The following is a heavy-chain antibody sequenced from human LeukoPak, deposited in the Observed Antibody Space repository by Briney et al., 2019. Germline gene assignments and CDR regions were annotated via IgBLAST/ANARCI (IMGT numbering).Heavy chain of an antibody. CDR1: GFTFSSYW. J-gene: IGHJ6*04. Sequence: RTGGSLRLSCAASGFTFSSYWMHWVRQAPGKGLVWVSRINSDGSSTTYADSVKGRFTISRDNSKNTLFLQMNSLRAEDTAVYCAELGITMIGGVWGKGTTVTISS. V-gene: IGHV3-74*01. CDR2: INSDGSST. D-gene: IGHD3-10*02. CDR3: AELGITMIGGV.